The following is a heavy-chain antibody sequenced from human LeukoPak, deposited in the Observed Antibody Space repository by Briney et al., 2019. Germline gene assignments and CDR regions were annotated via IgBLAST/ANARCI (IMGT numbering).Heavy chain of an antibody. CDR3: ATADMKYYYDSSGYFDY. CDR1: GGSISSYY. CDR2: IYYSGST. Sequence: SETLSLTCTVSGGSISSYYWSWIRQPPGKGLEWIGYIYYSGSTNYNPSPKSRVTISVDTSKNQFSLKLSSVTAADTAVYYCATADMKYYYDSSGYFDYWGQGTLVTVSS. V-gene: IGHV4-59*08. J-gene: IGHJ4*02. D-gene: IGHD3-22*01.